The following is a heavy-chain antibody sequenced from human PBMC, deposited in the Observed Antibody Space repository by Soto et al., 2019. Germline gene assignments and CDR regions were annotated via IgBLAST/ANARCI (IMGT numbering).Heavy chain of an antibody. Sequence: GASVKVSCKASGYTFTIYYMHWVRQAPGQGLEWMGIINPSGGSTSYAQKFQGRVTMTRDTSTSTVYMELSSLRSEDTAVYYCAREGPGVTMIVVVSPPYYQHRTQGTLVTGSS. J-gene: IGHJ1*01. CDR2: INPSGGST. D-gene: IGHD3-22*01. CDR3: AREGPGVTMIVVVSPPYYQH. V-gene: IGHV1-46*01. CDR1: GYTFTIYY.